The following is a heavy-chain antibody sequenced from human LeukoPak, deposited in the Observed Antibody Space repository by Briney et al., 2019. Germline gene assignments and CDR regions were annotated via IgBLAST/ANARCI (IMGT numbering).Heavy chain of an antibody. CDR3: ARDLWDH. J-gene: IGHJ4*02. CDR2: ITSAGNFI. V-gene: IGHV3-21*01. Sequence: GRSLRLSCAASGFTFSTYTMIWVRQAPGKGLEWVSSITSAGNFIYYADSLRGRFTVSRDNAKNSLYLQMNRLRAEDTAMYYCARDLWDHWGQGTLVTVSS. CDR1: GFTFSTYT.